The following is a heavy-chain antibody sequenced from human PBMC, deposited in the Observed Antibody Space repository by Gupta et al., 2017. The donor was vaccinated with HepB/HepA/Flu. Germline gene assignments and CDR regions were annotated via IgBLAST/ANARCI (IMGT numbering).Heavy chain of an antibody. V-gene: IGHV4-39*01. CDR1: GGSISSSSYY. J-gene: IGHJ4*02. CDR3: ARLVASGPGAVAGFQFDY. Sequence: QLQLQESGPGLVKPSETLSLTCTVSGGSISSSSYYWGWIRQPPGKGLEWIGSIYYSGSTYYNPSLKSRVTISVDTSKNQFSLKLSSVTAADTAVYYCARLVASGPGAVAGFQFDYWGQGTLVTVSS. CDR2: IYYSGST. D-gene: IGHD6-19*01.